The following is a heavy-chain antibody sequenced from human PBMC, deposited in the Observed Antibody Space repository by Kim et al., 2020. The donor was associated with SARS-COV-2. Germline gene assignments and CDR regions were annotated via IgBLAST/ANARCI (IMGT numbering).Heavy chain of an antibody. V-gene: IGHV3-23*01. CDR3: AKDLRSSYVGGSIDF. Sequence: GGSLRLSCAASGFTFRNYAVNWVRQAPGKGLEWVSGISGNGGGAYNADAVKGRFTISRDNSKNTLYLQMNSLRAKDTAIYYCAKDLRSSYVGGSIDFCGQGNQVTVSS. D-gene: IGHD3-10*01. CDR2: ISGNGGGA. J-gene: IGHJ4*02. CDR1: GFTFRNYA.